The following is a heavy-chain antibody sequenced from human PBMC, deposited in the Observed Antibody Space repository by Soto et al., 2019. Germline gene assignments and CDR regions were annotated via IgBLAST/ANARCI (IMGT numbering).Heavy chain of an antibody. CDR3: SRGRDRADIAAAGTSSGDHYYYYGMDV. CDR2: INHSGST. V-gene: IGHV4-34*01. J-gene: IGHJ6*02. CDR1: GGSFSGYY. D-gene: IGHD6-13*01. Sequence: SETLSLTCAVYGGSFSGYYWSWIRQPPGKGLEWIGEINHSGSTNYNPSLKSRVTITVETSKNQFSLKLSSVTAADTTVYYCSRGRDRADIAAAGTSSGDHYYYYGMDVWGQGTTVTVSS.